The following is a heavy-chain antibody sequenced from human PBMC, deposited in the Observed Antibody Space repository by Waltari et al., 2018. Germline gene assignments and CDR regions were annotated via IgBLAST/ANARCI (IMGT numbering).Heavy chain of an antibody. D-gene: IGHD1-1*01. J-gene: IGHJ4*02. V-gene: IGHV3-21*06. CDR1: GFTFGAYG. Sequence: EVQLVESGGGLVKPGGSLRLSCIPDGFTFGAYGMNWVRQAPGKGLEWVSSISKDSIYIFYADSVKGRFTISRDNAKNSLYLQMDSLRAEDTAVYYCARGGAFSGNCLDYWGQGAPVTVSS. CDR2: ISKDSIYI. CDR3: ARGGAFSGNCLDY.